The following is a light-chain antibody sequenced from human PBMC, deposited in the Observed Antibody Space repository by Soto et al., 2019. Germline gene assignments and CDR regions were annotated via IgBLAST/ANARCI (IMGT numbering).Light chain of an antibody. CDR3: QQYNNWPNT. CDR1: QSISSW. CDR2: DAS. Sequence: DIQMTQSPSTLSASVGDRVTITCRASQSISSWLAWYQQKPGKAPKLLIYDASSLESGVPSRFSGSGSGTEFTLTVSSLQSEDFAVYWCQQYNNWPNTFGQGTKVEIK. J-gene: IGKJ1*01. V-gene: IGKV1-5*01.